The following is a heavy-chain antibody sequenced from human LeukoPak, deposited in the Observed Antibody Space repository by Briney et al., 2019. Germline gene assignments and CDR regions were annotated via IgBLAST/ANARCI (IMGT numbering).Heavy chain of an antibody. CDR3: SSLAMIRGVMPFDY. CDR1: GFTFSDAW. CDR2: IKSKTDGGTI. Sequence: GGSLRLSCAASGFTFSDAWMSWVRQASGKGLEWVGRIKSKTDGGTIDYAAPVKGRFTISGDDSKNTLYLQMNSLKSEDTAVYYCSSLAMIRGVMPFDYWGQGTLVTVSS. D-gene: IGHD3-10*01. V-gene: IGHV3-15*01. J-gene: IGHJ4*02.